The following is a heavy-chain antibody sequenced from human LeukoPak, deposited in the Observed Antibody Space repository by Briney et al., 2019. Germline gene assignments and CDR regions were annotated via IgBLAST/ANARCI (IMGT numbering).Heavy chain of an antibody. V-gene: IGHV1-2*02. D-gene: IGHD6-13*01. J-gene: IGHJ3*02. CDR3: ARVSSSWSIDDAFDI. Sequence: ASVKVSCKASGYTFTSYYMHWVRQAPGQGLEWMGWINPNSGGTNYAQKFQGRVTMTRDTSISTAYMELSRLRSDDTAVYYCARVSSSWSIDDAFDIWGQGTMVTVSS. CDR2: INPNSGGT. CDR1: GYTFTSYY.